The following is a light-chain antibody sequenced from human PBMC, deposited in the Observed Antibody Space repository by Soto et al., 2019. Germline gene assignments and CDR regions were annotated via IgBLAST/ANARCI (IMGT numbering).Light chain of an antibody. V-gene: IGLV2-14*03. Sequence: QPVLNQAASPSGLPLQASPITRTGTHRDVGAYDFVSWYQQHPDKAPKLMIYEVSNRPSGVSNRFSGSKSVNTATLTISGLQAEDEADYYCSSYTSSSTRVFGTGTKVTVL. CDR1: HRDVGAYDF. CDR2: EVS. J-gene: IGLJ1*01. CDR3: SSYTSSSTRV.